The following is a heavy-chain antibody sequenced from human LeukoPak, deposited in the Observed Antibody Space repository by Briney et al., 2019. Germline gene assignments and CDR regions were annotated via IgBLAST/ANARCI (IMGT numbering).Heavy chain of an antibody. V-gene: IGHV4-4*07. D-gene: IGHD4-17*01. J-gene: IGHJ4*02. CDR3: AREYGDFDY. CDR1: GGSISHYY. CDR2: ISSSGGT. Sequence: SETLSLTCIVSGGSISHYYWSWIRQPAGKGLEWIGRISSSGGTNYNPSLKSRVTMSVDTSKNQFSLKLNFVTAADTAVYYCAREYGDFDYWGQGTLSPSPQ.